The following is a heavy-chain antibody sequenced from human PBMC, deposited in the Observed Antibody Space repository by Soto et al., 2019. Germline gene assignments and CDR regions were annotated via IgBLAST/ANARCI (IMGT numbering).Heavy chain of an antibody. Sequence: QVQLVESGGGVVQPGRSLRLSCAASGFTFSSYGMHWVRQAPGKGLEWVAVIWYAGSNKYYADSVKGRFTIYRDNSKNTMYLQMISLRAEDTAVYYCARDGTVGGLYFDYWGQGTLVTVSS. V-gene: IGHV3-33*01. CDR2: IWYAGSNK. CDR1: GFTFSSYG. J-gene: IGHJ4*02. D-gene: IGHD1-1*01. CDR3: ARDGTVGGLYFDY.